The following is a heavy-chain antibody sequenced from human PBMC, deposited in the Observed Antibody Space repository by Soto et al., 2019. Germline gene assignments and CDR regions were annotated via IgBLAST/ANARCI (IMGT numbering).Heavy chain of an antibody. CDR1: GYTFTSYG. V-gene: IGHV1-18*01. CDR2: ISAYNGNT. Sequence: ASVKVSCKASGYTFTSYGISWVRQAPGQGLEWMGWISAYNGNTNYAQKLQGRVTMTTDTSTSTAYMELRSLRSDDTAVYYCARDRRVTHYYYYYGMDVWGQGTTVTVSS. J-gene: IGHJ6*02. CDR3: ARDRRVTHYYYYYGMDV. D-gene: IGHD2-21*02.